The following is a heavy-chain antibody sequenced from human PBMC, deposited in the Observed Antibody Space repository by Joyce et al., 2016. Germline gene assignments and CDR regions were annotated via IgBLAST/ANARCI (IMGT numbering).Heavy chain of an antibody. J-gene: IGHJ3*01. V-gene: IGHV3-53*01. CDR1: GFTFSDYY. Sequence: EALLVESGGGLIQPGGSLRLSCAASGFTFSDYYRTWVRKPPGHGLEWVSVIYSGCTTFYADSLKGRFTISRDNSKNMLYLHINNLRPEDTAVYYCAGTDGDAFDLWGQGTMVTVSS. CDR3: AGTDGDAFDL. CDR2: IYSGCTT.